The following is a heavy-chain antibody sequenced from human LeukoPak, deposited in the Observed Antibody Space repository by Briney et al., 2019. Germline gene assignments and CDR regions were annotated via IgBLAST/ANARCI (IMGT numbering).Heavy chain of an antibody. Sequence: PSETLSLTCAVYGCSFSGYYWSWIRQPPGKGLVWIGGINYNGSTNYNPTPQGRVTTSVDTSKNQSSLKLSSVTSADTAVYYCARNYYDSSGYQNCFAPWGQGTLVTVSS. V-gene: IGHV4-34*01. CDR2: INYNGST. D-gene: IGHD3-22*01. J-gene: IGHJ5*02. CDR3: ARNYYDSSGYQNCFAP. CDR1: GCSFSGYY.